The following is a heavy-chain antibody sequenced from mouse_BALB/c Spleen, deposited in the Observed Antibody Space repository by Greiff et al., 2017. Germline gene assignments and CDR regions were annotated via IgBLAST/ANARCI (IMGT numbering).Heavy chain of an antibody. D-gene: IGHD1-1*01. CDR1: GFTFSSYA. CDR2: ISSGGST. Sequence: EVMLVESGGGLVKPGGSLKLSCAASGFTFSSYAMSWVRQTPEKRLEWVASISSGGSTYYPDSVKGRFTISRDNARNILYLQMSSLRSEDTAMYYCARRGGSSLYWYFDVWGAGTTVTVSS. J-gene: IGHJ1*01. V-gene: IGHV5-6-5*01. CDR3: ARRGGSSLYWYFDV.